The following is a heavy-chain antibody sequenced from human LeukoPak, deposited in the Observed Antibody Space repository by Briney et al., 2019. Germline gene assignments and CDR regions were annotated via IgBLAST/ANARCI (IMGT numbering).Heavy chain of an antibody. CDR2: IYYSGST. Sequence: PSETLSLTCTVSGGSISSYYWSWIRQPPGKGLEWIGYIYYSGSTNYNPSLKSRVTISVDTSKNQFSLKLISVTAADTAVYYCARAGEQQLVNWCDTWGQGTLVTVSS. CDR3: ARAGEQQLVNWCDT. V-gene: IGHV4-59*01. CDR1: GGSISSYY. D-gene: IGHD6-13*01. J-gene: IGHJ5*02.